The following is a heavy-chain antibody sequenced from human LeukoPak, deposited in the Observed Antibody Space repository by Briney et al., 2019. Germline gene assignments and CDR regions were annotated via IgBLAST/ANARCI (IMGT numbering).Heavy chain of an antibody. J-gene: IGHJ3*02. D-gene: IGHD2-21*02. V-gene: IGHV4-34*01. CDR2: INHSGST. CDR3: ARDTSYCGGDCYEAFDI. Sequence: SETLSLTCVVYGGSFSGYYWSWIRQPPGKGLEWIGEINHSGSTNYNPSLKSRVTISVDTSKNQFSLKLSSVTAADTAVYYCARDTSYCGGDCYEAFDIWGQGTMVTVSS. CDR1: GGSFSGYY.